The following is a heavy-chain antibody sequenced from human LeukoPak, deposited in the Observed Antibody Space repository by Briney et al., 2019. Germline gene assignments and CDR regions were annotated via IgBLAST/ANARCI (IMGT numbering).Heavy chain of an antibody. CDR1: GFIFSYYW. D-gene: IGHD1-7*01. CDR2: IKQDGSEK. V-gene: IGHV3-7*01. CDR3: ARGMKLELPASSGFWYGTDV. Sequence: GGSLRLSCAASGFIFSYYWMTWVRQAPGKGLEWVANIKQDGSEKYYVDSVKGRFTISRDNAKNSMSLQMNSLRADDTAVYYCARGMKLELPASSGFWYGTDVWGRGTTVTVSS. J-gene: IGHJ6*02.